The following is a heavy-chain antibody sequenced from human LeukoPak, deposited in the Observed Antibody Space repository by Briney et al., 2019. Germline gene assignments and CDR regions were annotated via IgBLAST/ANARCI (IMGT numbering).Heavy chain of an antibody. V-gene: IGHV3-23*01. Sequence: GGSLRLSCAVSGFAFSTYGMNWVRQAPGKGLEWVSAISDNGERTYYADSVKGRFTISRDNSKSTLYLQMNSLRAEDTAVYYCAKERGVSMPFVYWGQGTLVTVSS. CDR1: GFAFSTYG. CDR2: ISDNGERT. CDR3: AKERGVSMPFVY. D-gene: IGHD2-8*02. J-gene: IGHJ4*02.